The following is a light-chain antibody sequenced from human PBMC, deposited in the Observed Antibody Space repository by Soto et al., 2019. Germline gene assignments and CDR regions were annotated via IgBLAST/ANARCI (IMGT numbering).Light chain of an antibody. CDR3: QQSYTSPRT. J-gene: IGKJ1*01. CDR2: AAS. V-gene: IGKV1-39*01. CDR1: QTIIGY. Sequence: DIQMPQPPSSLSASIGDSVTITCRASQTIIGYLNWYQQKPGKAPRLLINAASNLQSGVPSRFRGSGSETDFTLTITRLQTEDFATYCCQQSYTSPRTFGRGTKVEIQ.